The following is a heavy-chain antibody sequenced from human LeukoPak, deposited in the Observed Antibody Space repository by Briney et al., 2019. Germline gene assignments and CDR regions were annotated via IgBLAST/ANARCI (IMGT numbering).Heavy chain of an antibody. J-gene: IGHJ6*03. V-gene: IGHV4-59*12. CDR3: ARYGGGYGTGSYYYYMDV. CDR1: GGSISSYY. D-gene: IGHD5-12*01. Sequence: SETLSLTCTVSGGSISSYYWSWIRQPPGKGLEWIGYIYYSGSTNYNPSLKSRVTISVDTSKNQFSLKLSSVTAADTAVYYCARYGGGYGTGSYYYYMDVWGKGTTVTVSS. CDR2: IYYSGST.